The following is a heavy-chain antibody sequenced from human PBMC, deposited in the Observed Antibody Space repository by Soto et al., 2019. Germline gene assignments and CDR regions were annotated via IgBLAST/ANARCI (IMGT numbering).Heavy chain of an antibody. V-gene: IGHV3-53*01. J-gene: IGHJ5*02. Sequence: PGGSLRLSCAASGFTVSTSQMTWVRQAPGKGLEWVSVIFIGGTTQYAESVKGRFTISRDKSENTVVLQMNSVRAEDTAVYYCTRLGPYASGTYSFRHNRLDPWGQGTQVTVSS. CDR1: GFTVSTSQ. CDR2: IFIGGTT. CDR3: TRLGPYASGTYSFRHNRLDP. D-gene: IGHD3-10*01.